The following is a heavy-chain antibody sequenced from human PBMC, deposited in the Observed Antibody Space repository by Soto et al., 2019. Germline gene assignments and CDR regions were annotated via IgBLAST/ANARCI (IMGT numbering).Heavy chain of an antibody. CDR1: GYTFTDYA. J-gene: IGHJ4*02. CDR3: AKGSRMWTPDY. Sequence: QVQLVQSGAEVKKPGASVKVFCKASGYTFTDYAIHWVRQAPGQRLELMGWIDPGNGNTKYSQNFQGRVTITRDTSATTAYRELSSLRSEDTAVYYCAKGSRMWTPDYWGQGTLVTVSS. V-gene: IGHV1-3*01. CDR2: IDPGNGNT. D-gene: IGHD2-21*01.